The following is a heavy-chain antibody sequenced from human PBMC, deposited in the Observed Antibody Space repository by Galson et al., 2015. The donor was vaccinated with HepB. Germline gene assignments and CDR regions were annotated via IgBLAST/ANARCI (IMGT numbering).Heavy chain of an antibody. D-gene: IGHD4-23*01. J-gene: IGHJ4*02. CDR3: ARDVDYGGNVGTH. CDR2: INAGNGNT. V-gene: IGHV1-3*01. Sequence: SCKASGYTFTSYAMHWVRQAPGQRLEWMGWINAGNGNTKYSQKFQGRVTITRDTSASTAYMELSSLRSEDTAVYYCARDVDYGGNVGTHWGQGTLVTVSS. CDR1: GYTFTSYA.